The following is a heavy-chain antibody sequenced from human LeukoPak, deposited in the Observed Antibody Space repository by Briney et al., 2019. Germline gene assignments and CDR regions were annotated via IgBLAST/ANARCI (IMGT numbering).Heavy chain of an antibody. CDR2: IYTSGST. D-gene: IGHD4-17*01. V-gene: IGHV4-61*02. CDR3: ARGIFMTTVRRVFWFDP. CDR1: GGSISSGSYY. J-gene: IGHJ5*02. Sequence: SETLSLTCTVSGGSISSGSYYWSWIRQPAGKGLEWIGRIYTSGSTNYNPSLKSRVTISVDTSKNQFSLKLSSVTAADTAVYYCARGIFMTTVRRVFWFDPWGQGTLVTVSS.